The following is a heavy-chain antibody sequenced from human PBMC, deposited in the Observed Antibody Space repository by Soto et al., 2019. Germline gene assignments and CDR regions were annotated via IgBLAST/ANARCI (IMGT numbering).Heavy chain of an antibody. J-gene: IGHJ4*02. CDR2: IWYDGSNK. CDR1: GFTFSSYG. V-gene: IGHV3-33*01. D-gene: IGHD3-3*01. Sequence: GGSLRLSCAASGFTFSSYGMHWVRQAPGKGLEWVAVIWYDGSNKYYADSVKGRFTISRDNSKNTLYLQMNSLRAEDTAVYYCARDQLRFLEWLFDYWGQGTPVTFSS. CDR3: ARDQLRFLEWLFDY.